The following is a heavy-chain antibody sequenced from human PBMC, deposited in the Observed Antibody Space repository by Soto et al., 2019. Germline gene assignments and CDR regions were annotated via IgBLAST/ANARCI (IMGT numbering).Heavy chain of an antibody. CDR3: ARDRYCSGGSCYSRLAY. J-gene: IGHJ4*02. D-gene: IGHD2-15*01. Sequence: ASVKVSCKASGYAFTSYGISWVRQAPGQGLEWMGWISAYNGNTNYAQKLQGRVTMTTDTSTSTAYMELRSLRSDDTAVYYCARDRYCSGGSCYSRLAYWGQGTLVTVXS. CDR2: ISAYNGNT. V-gene: IGHV1-18*01. CDR1: GYAFTSYG.